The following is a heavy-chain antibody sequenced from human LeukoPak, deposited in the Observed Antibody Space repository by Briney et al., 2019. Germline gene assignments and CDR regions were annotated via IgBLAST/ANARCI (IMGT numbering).Heavy chain of an antibody. D-gene: IGHD3-10*01. J-gene: IGHJ1*01. Sequence: SVKVSCKASGFTFSSSVIHWVRQARGQRLEWIGWLVVDSGNTNYAQELRGRVTITRDMSTSTAYMELTSLRSEDTAVYYCAAELHVRAVYFPHWGQASLVTVSS. V-gene: IGHV1-58*02. CDR3: AAELHVRAVYFPH. CDR1: GFTFSSSV. CDR2: LVVDSGNT.